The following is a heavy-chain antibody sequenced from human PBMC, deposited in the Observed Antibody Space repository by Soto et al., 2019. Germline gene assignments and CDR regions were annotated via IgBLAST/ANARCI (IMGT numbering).Heavy chain of an antibody. CDR3: AKVRENDYSNYEGVDP. D-gene: IGHD4-4*01. CDR2: ISGSGGST. Sequence: GGSLRLSCAASGFPFSSYAMSWVRQAPGKGLEWVSAISGSGGSTYYADSVKGRFTISRDNSKNTLYLQMNSLRAEDTAVYYCAKVRENDYSNYEGVDPWGQGTLVTVSS. J-gene: IGHJ5*02. CDR1: GFPFSSYA. V-gene: IGHV3-23*01.